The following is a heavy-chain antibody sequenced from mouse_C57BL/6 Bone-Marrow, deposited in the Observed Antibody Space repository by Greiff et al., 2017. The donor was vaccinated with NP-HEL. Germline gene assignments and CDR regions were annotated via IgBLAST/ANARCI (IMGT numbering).Heavy chain of an antibody. J-gene: IGHJ3*01. CDR1: GYTFTDYE. V-gene: IGHV1-15*01. Sequence: QVQLQQSGAELVRPGASVTLSCKASGYTFTDYEMHWVKQTPVHGLEWIGAIDPETGGTAYNQKFKGKAILTADKSSSTAYMELRSLTSEDSAVYYCTTYYCGSSPWFAYWGQGTLVTVSA. CDR3: TTYYCGSSPWFAY. D-gene: IGHD1-1*01. CDR2: IDPETGGT.